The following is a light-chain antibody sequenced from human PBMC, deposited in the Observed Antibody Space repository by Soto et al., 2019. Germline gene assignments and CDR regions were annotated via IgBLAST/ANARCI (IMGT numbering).Light chain of an antibody. Sequence: EIVMTQSPATLSVSPGERATLSCRASQSVSSNLAWYQQKPAQAPRLLIYGASTRATGIPARFSGSGSGTEFTLTISSLQSEDFALYYCQQYNNWPPYTFGQGTELEIK. CDR1: QSVSSN. J-gene: IGKJ2*01. V-gene: IGKV3-15*01. CDR2: GAS. CDR3: QQYNNWPPYT.